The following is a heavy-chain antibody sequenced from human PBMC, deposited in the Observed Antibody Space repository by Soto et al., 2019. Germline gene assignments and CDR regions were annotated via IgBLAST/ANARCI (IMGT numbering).Heavy chain of an antibody. CDR1: GYTFTSYG. J-gene: IGHJ4*02. CDR2: INPSGGNT. CDR3: AREMYSSSSFDS. V-gene: IGHV1-46*01. D-gene: IGHD6-6*01. Sequence: GASVKVSCKASGYTFTSYGISWVRQAPGQGLEWMGRINPSGGNTSYAQKFQGRVTMTRDTSTSTVYMELSSLRSEDTAVYYCAREMYSSSSFDSWGQGTLVTVSS.